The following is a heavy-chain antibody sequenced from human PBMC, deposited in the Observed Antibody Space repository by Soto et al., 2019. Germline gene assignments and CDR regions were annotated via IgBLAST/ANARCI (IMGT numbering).Heavy chain of an antibody. V-gene: IGHV3-30-3*01. CDR2: ISYDGSNK. CDR1: GFTFSSYA. CDR3: ARDSPLEDPYCSGGSCYARGFDY. D-gene: IGHD2-15*01. Sequence: GGSLRLSCAASGFTFSSYAMHWVRQAPGKGLEWVAVISYDGSNKYYADSVKGRFTISRDNSKNTLYLQMNSLRAEDTAVYYCARDSPLEDPYCSGGSCYARGFDYWGQGTLVTVSS. J-gene: IGHJ4*02.